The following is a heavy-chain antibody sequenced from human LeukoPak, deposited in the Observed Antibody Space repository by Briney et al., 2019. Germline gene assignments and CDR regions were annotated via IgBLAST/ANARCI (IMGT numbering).Heavy chain of an antibody. D-gene: IGHD3-16*01. CDR1: EFTFSSYW. J-gene: IGHJ6*02. V-gene: IGHV3-7*03. CDR3: ARGGGLDV. Sequence: GGSLRLSCAASEFTFSSYWMNWARQAPGKGLEWVASINHNGNVNYYVDSVKGRFTISRDNAKNSLYLQMSNLRAEDTAVYFCARGGGLDVWGQGATVTVSS. CDR2: INHNGNVN.